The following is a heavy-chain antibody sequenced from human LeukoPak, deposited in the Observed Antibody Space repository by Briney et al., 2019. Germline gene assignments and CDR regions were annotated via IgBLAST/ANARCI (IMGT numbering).Heavy chain of an antibody. CDR2: ISAYNGNT. Sequence: ASVKVSFKASGYTFTSYGISWVRQAPGQGLEWMGWISAYNGNTNYAQKLQGRVTMTTDTSTSTAYMELRSLRSDDTAVYYCARVNIVVVPAAVYYFDYWGQGTLVTVSS. V-gene: IGHV1-18*04. D-gene: IGHD2-2*01. CDR3: ARVNIVVVPAAVYYFDY. J-gene: IGHJ4*02. CDR1: GYTFTSYG.